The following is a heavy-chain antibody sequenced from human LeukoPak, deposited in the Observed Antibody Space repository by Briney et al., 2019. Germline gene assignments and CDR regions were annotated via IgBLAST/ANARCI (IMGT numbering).Heavy chain of an antibody. J-gene: IGHJ3*02. CDR3: AREGVRYSYGSAAFDI. Sequence: SETLSLTCTVSGGSISSYYWSWIRQPPGKGLEWIGYIYYSGSTNYNPSLKSRVTISVDTSKNQFSLKLSSVTAADTAVYYCAREGVRYSYGSAAFDIWGQGTKVTVSS. CDR1: GGSISSYY. CDR2: IYYSGST. D-gene: IGHD5-18*01. V-gene: IGHV4-59*01.